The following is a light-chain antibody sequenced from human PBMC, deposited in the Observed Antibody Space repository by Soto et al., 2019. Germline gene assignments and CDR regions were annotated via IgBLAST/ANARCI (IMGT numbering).Light chain of an antibody. CDR3: QAYDYSLTAFV. V-gene: IGLV1-40*01. CDR1: NSNLGAGYD. Sequence: QSVLTQPPSVSGAPGQRVTISCTGNNSNLGAGYDVHWYQQLPGAAPKLVIFGNRSRPSGVPERFSGSKSGTSAFLAITGLQAEDEADYYCQAYDYSLTAFVFGGGTKLTVL. CDR2: GNR. J-gene: IGLJ3*02.